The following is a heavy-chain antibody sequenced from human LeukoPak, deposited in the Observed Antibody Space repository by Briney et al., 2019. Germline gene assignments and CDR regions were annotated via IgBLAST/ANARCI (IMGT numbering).Heavy chain of an antibody. D-gene: IGHD1-14*01. CDR3: ATVGTMRSRFREFDY. J-gene: IGHJ4*02. Sequence: ASVKVSCKVSGYTLTELSMHWVRQAAGKGLEWMGGFDPEDGETIYAQKFQGRVTMTEDTSTDTAYMELSSLRSEDTAVYYCATVGTMRSRFREFDYWGQGTLVTVSS. CDR2: FDPEDGET. V-gene: IGHV1-24*01. CDR1: GYTLTELS.